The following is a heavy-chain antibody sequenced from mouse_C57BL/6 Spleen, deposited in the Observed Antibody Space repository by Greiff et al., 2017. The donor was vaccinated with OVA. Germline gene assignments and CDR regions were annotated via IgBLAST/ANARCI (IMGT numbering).Heavy chain of an antibody. V-gene: IGHV5-9*01. CDR1: GFTFSSYT. CDR3: ARQFDDYAAWFAY. CDR2: ISGGGGNT. D-gene: IGHD2-4*01. J-gene: IGHJ3*01. Sequence: EVQVVESGGGLVKPGGSLKLSCAASGFTFSSYTMSWVRQTPEKRLEWVATISGGGGNTYYPDSVKGRFTISRDNAKNTLYLQMSSLRSEDTALYYCARQFDDYAAWFAYWGQGTLVTVSA.